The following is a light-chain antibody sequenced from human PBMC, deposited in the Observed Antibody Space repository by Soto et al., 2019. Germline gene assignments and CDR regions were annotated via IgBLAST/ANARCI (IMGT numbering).Light chain of an antibody. CDR3: RQYSLWHALT. J-gene: IGKJ4*01. Sequence: DIVMTQSPATLSVSPGDRATLSCRASQSVRSNVAGYQQKPGQAPRLLFYGASTRATGVPDRFSGSGSATDFTLTISSRQSEDFAVYYCRQYSLWHALTFGGGTKVEMK. CDR1: QSVRSN. CDR2: GAS. V-gene: IGKV3-15*01.